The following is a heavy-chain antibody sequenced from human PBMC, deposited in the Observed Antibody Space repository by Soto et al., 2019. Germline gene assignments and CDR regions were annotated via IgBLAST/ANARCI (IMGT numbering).Heavy chain of an antibody. CDR2: ISAYNGNT. CDR1: GYTVTRYG. J-gene: IGHJ5*02. CDR3: ARVGCSGGSCYANRLAP. D-gene: IGHD2-15*01. V-gene: IGHV1-18*01. Sequence: AAVKVSCKASGYTVTRYGISWGRQAPGQGLEWMGWISAYNGNTNYAQKLQGRVTMTTDTSTSTAYMELRSLRSDDTAVYYCARVGCSGGSCYANRLAPCGRGTPVTVXS.